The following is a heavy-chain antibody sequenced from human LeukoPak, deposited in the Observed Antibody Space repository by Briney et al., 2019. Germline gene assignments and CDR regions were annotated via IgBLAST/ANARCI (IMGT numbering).Heavy chain of an antibody. D-gene: IGHD3-22*01. V-gene: IGHV4-39*01. CDR2: IHYTVST. CDR1: GDSISSSSYH. J-gene: IGHJ4*02. CDR3: ARYWGPYDNSGAYFDY. Sequence: PSETLSLTCTVSGDSISSSSYHWVWLRQPPGKGLEWIATIHYTVSTYYNPSLKSRVTISVDTSKNQFSLKLSSVTAADTAMYYCARYWGPYDNSGAYFDYWGQGTLVTVSS.